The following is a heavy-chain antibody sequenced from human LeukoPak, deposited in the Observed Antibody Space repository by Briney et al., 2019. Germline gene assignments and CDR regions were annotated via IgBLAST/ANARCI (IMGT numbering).Heavy chain of an antibody. CDR3: AREVATILAY. CDR2: IYYSGST. J-gene: IGHJ4*02. CDR1: GGSISSGGYY. V-gene: IGHV4-61*08. Sequence: SETLSLTCTVSGGSISSGGYYWSWIRQPPGKGLEWIGYIYYSGSTNYNPSLKSRVTISVDTSKNQFSLKLSSVTAADTAVYYCAREVATILAYWGQGTLVTVSS. D-gene: IGHD5-12*01.